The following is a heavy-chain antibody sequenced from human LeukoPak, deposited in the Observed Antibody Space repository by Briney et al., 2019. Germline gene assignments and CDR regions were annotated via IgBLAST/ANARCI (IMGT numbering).Heavy chain of an antibody. V-gene: IGHV4-34*01. CDR2: INHSGST. CDR1: GGSFSGYY. D-gene: IGHD6-13*01. CDR3: ARVKPNSSSWYWYRPNWFDP. J-gene: IGHJ5*02. Sequence: KTSETLSLACAVYGGSFSGYYWSWIRQPPGKGLEWIGEINHSGSTNYNPSLKSRVTISVDTSKNQFSLKLSSVTAADTAVYYCARVKPNSSSWYWYRPNWFDPWGQGTLVTVSS.